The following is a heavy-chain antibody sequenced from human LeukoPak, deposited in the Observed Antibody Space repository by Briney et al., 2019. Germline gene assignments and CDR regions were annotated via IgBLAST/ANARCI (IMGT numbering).Heavy chain of an antibody. J-gene: IGHJ4*02. Sequence: LVASVKVSCKASGYTFTAYYTHWVRQAPGQGLEWMGWINPNSGGTNYAQKFQGRVTMTSDTSISTAYMELSRLRSDDTAVYYCARGHYLTSTDYWGQGTLVTVSS. V-gene: IGHV1-2*03. D-gene: IGHD3-10*01. CDR1: GYTFTAYY. CDR3: ARGHYLTSTDY. CDR2: INPNSGGT.